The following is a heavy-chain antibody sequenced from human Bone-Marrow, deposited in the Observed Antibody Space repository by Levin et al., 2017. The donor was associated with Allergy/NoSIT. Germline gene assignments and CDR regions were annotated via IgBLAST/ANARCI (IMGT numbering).Heavy chain of an antibody. V-gene: IGHV3-30*03. CDR2: NSHDGSNK. Sequence: GESLKISCAASGFTFSAYGMHWVRQAPGKGLEWVAVNSHDGSNKDYADSVRGRFTISRDNSKNTLYLQMNSLRAEDTAVYYCARAPYSSAKFDNYGMDGWGQGTTVTVSS. D-gene: IGHD6-25*01. J-gene: IGHJ6*02. CDR3: ARAPYSSAKFDNYGMDG. CDR1: GFTFSAYG.